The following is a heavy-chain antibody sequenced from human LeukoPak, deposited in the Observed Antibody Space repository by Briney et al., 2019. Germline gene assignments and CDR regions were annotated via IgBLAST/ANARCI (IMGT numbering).Heavy chain of an antibody. CDR2: IYYSGST. CDR3: ARAGGFFSPFGY. CDR1: GGSISSGGYY. D-gene: IGHD3-3*01. J-gene: IGHJ4*02. V-gene: IGHV4-31*03. Sequence: SQTLSLTCTVSGGSISSGGYYWSWIRQHPGKGLEWIGYIYYSGSTCYNPSLKSRVTISVDTSKNQFSLKLSFVTAADTAVYYCARAGGFFSPFGYWGQGTLVTVSS.